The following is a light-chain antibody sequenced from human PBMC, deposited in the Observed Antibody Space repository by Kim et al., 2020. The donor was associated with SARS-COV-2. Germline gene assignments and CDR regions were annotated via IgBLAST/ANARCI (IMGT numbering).Light chain of an antibody. V-gene: IGKV3-11*01. CDR1: QSIDSS. Sequence: PGESATLSCSASQSIDSSLGWYQHRPGQAPRLLVYDASIRATGVPDRFSGSGSGTDFTLTISSLDPEDFSTYYCQQRDSWPPAVSFGGGTKVDIK. J-gene: IGKJ4*01. CDR2: DAS. CDR3: QQRDSWPPAVS.